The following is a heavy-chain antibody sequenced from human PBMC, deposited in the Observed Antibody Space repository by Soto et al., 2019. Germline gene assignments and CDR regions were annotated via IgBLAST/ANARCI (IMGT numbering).Heavy chain of an antibody. CDR2: ISSSSSYI. CDR3: ARDKGGYSSGSVDY. V-gene: IGHV3-21*01. D-gene: IGHD6-19*01. J-gene: IGHJ4*02. CDR1: GFTFSSYS. Sequence: EVQLVESGGGLVKPGGSMRLSCAASGFTFSSYSMNWVRQAPGKGLEWVSSISSSSSYIYYADSVKGRFTISRDNAKNSLYRQMNSLGAEDTAVYYCARDKGGYSSGSVDYWGQGTLVTVSS.